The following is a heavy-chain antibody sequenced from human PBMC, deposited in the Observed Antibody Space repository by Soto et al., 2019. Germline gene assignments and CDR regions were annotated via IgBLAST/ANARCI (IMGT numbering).Heavy chain of an antibody. Sequence: SPSGGLEWLGRTYYRSRFFSDYAESVKSRIIINPDTSKNQFSLQLKSVTPEDTAVYYCVRDRYSSSGWFDPWGQGTPVTVSS. D-gene: IGHD3-10*01. CDR3: VRDRYSSSGWFDP. V-gene: IGHV6-1*01. CDR2: TYYRSRFFS. J-gene: IGHJ5*02.